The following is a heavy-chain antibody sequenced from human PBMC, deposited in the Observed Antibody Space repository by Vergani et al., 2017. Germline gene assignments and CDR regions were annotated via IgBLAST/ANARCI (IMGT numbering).Heavy chain of an antibody. V-gene: IGHV3-66*02. D-gene: IGHD2-15*01. CDR2: IKSDGRT. J-gene: IGHJ4*01. CDR1: GFRVTTYY. Sequence: VELLESGGGLAQPGGSLRVSCSASGFRVTTYYMSWVRQAPGKGLEWVSVIKSDGRTSYAESLRCRFTISRETSRNAVYLQMNILRVEDTGVYYCTRSECSGTTCYGHYFDLWGHGILVTVSS. CDR3: TRSECSGTTCYGHYFDL.